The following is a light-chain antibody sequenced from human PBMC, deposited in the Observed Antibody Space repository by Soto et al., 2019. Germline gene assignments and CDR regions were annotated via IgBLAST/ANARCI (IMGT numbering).Light chain of an antibody. J-gene: IGLJ1*01. CDR1: SSDVCGFNS. CDR2: DVV. V-gene: IGLV2-14*03. CDR3: SSYTSTMTNV. Sequence: QSALTQPASVSGSPGQSITISCTGTSSDVCGFNSVSWYQLRPGTAPKLILDDVVDRPSGVSYRFSGSKSGNTASLTISGLQGADEAAYFCSSYTSTMTNVFGSGTQRTVL.